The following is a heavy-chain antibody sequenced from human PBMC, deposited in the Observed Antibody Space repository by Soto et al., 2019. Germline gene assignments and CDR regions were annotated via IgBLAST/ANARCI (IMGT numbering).Heavy chain of an antibody. CDR3: AASIFYYGMDV. CDR2: IYPGDSDT. Sequence: GESLKISCKGSGYTFTSYWIGWVRQMPGKGLEWMGIIYPGDSDTKYNPSFQGQVTISADKSITTTYLQWSSLKASDTAIYYCAASIFYYGMDVWGQGTTVTVSS. J-gene: IGHJ6*02. CDR1: GYTFTSYW. V-gene: IGHV5-51*01.